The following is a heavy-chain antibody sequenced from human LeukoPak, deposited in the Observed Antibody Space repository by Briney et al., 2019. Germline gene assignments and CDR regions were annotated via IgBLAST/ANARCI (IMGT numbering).Heavy chain of an antibody. CDR1: GGSFSGYY. V-gene: IGHV4-34*01. CDR2: INHSGST. J-gene: IGHJ6*02. D-gene: IGHD2-2*01. Sequence: SETLSLTCAVYGGSFSGYYWSWIRQPPGKGLEWIGEINHSGSTNYNPSLKSRVTISVDTSKNQFSLKLSSVTAADTAVYYCARGRSPIVVVPAATGHYYYGMDVWGQGTTVTVS. CDR3: ARGRSPIVVVPAATGHYYYGMDV.